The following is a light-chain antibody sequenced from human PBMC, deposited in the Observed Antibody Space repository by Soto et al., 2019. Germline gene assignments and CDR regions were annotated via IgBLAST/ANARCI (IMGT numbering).Light chain of an antibody. CDR2: EVT. CDR1: SSDVGGYNY. V-gene: IGLV2-14*01. CDR3: SSYRSSNTLAE. Sequence: QLVLTQPASVSGSPGQSITISCTGTSSDVGGYNYVSWYQQHPGKAPKLMIYEVTNRPSGVSNRFSGSKSGNTASLTISGLQAEDEADYYCSSYRSSNTLAEFGGGTKLTVL. J-gene: IGLJ2*01.